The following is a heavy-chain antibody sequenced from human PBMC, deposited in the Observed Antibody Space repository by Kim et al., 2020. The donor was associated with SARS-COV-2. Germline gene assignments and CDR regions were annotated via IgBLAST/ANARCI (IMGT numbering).Heavy chain of an antibody. D-gene: IGHD4-17*01. J-gene: IGHJ6*02. V-gene: IGHV3-30*01. Sequence: DSVKGRFTISRDYSNDTLYLQMNSLRAEDTAVYYCASGRLPNYYYYGMDVWGQGATVTVSS. CDR3: ASGRLPNYYYYGMDV.